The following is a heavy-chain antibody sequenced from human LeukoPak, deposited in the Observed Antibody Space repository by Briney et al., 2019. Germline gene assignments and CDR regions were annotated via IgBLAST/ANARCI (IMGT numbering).Heavy chain of an antibody. CDR3: ARGGDSSSWFTSPDY. J-gene: IGHJ4*02. V-gene: IGHV1-46*01. Sequence: ASVKVSCKAFGYTFTSNYMHWVRQAPGQGPEWMGVISPSGGSTTYAQKFQGRVTLTRDMSTSTDYLELSRLRSDDTAVYYCARGGDSSSWFTSPDYWGQGTLVTVSS. D-gene: IGHD6-13*01. CDR1: GYTFTSNY. CDR2: ISPSGGST.